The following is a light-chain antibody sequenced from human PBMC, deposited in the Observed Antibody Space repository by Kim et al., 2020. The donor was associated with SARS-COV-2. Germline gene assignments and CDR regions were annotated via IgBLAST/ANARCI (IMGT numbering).Light chain of an antibody. V-gene: IGLV2-8*01. CDR3: SSYAGNSNWI. CDR1: SRDVGSYNY. Sequence: QSVLTQPPSASGSPGRSVTISCTGTSRDVGSYNYVSWYQLNPGKAPKLMVYEVNKRPSGVPDRFSGSKSGNTASLTVSGLQTEDEADYYCSSYAGNSNWIFGGGTQLTVL. J-gene: IGLJ2*01. CDR2: EVN.